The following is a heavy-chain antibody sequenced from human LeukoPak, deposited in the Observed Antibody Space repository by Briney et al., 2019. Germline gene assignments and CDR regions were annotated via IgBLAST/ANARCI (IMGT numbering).Heavy chain of an antibody. CDR2: ISAYNGNT. CDR1: GYTFSSYG. CDR3: ARDGSGSSFYLIH. J-gene: IGHJ4*02. Sequence: ASVKVSCKDSGYTFSSYGISWVRQAPGQGLEWLGYISAYNGNTNYAQKVQGRITMTTDTSTSTAYMEMRSLRSDDTAVYYCARDGSGSSFYLIHWGQGTLVTVSS. V-gene: IGHV1-18*01. D-gene: IGHD2-15*01.